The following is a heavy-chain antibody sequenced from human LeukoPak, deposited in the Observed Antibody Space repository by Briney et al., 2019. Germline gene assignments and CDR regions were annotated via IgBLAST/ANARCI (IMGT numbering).Heavy chain of an antibody. CDR2: VIHGGSS. J-gene: IGHJ6*03. D-gene: IGHD5-12*01. Sequence: SETLSLTCAVYGESFSGYSWSWIRQPLGKGLEWIGEVIHGGSSNYNPSLKSRVTISIHTSKNQFSLNLTSVTAADTAVYYCARMWISDYYYYMDVWGKGTTVTVSS. CDR3: ARMWISDYYYYMDV. V-gene: IGHV4-34*12. CDR1: GESFSGYS.